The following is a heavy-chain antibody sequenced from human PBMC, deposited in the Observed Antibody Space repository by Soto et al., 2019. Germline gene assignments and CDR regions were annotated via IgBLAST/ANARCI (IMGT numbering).Heavy chain of an antibody. CDR3: AREYSSRWKRGMLDY. J-gene: IGHJ4*02. D-gene: IGHD6-13*01. Sequence: GGSLRLSCAASGFTFSDYYMSWIRQAPGKGLEWVSYISSSSSYKNYADSVKGRFTISRDNAKNSLYLQMNSLRAEDTAVYYCAREYSSRWKRGMLDYWGQGTLVTVSS. CDR1: GFTFSDYY. CDR2: ISSSSSYK. V-gene: IGHV3-11*06.